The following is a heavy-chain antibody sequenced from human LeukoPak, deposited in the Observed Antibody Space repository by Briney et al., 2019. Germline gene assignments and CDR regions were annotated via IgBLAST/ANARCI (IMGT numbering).Heavy chain of an antibody. CDR2: ISSVSSTI. CDR1: GFTFSSYS. J-gene: IGHJ4*02. CDR3: ARDLDGGDPIDY. V-gene: IGHV3-48*02. Sequence: GGSLRLSCAASGFTFSSYSMNWVRQAPGKGLEWLSYISSVSSTIYCADSVRGRFTISRDNAKNSLYLQMNRLRDEDTAVYYCARDLDGGDPIDYWGQGTLVTVSS. D-gene: IGHD4-17*01.